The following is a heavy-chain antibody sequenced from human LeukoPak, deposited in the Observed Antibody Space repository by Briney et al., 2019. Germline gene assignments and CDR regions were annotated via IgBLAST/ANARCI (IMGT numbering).Heavy chain of an antibody. CDR1: GYTLTELS. Sequence: ASVKVSCKVSGYTLTELSMHWVRQAPGKGLEWMGGFDPEDGETIYAQKFQGRVTMTEGTSTDTAYMELSSLRSEDTAVYYCATSYGSGSYFDYWGQGTLVTVSS. D-gene: IGHD3-10*01. CDR2: FDPEDGET. CDR3: ATSYGSGSYFDY. J-gene: IGHJ4*02. V-gene: IGHV1-24*01.